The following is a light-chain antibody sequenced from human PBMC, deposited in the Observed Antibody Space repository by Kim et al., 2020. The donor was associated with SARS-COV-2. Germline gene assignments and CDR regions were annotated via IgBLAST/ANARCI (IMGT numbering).Light chain of an antibody. V-gene: IGKV1-33*01. CDR3: QQYDNLPGVIFT. CDR1: QDISNY. Sequence: DIQMTQSPSSLSASVGDRVTITCQASQDISNYLNWYQQKPGKAPKLLIYDASNLETGVPSRFSGSGSGTDFTFTISSLQPEDIATYYCQQYDNLPGVIFTFGPGTKVDIK. J-gene: IGKJ3*01. CDR2: DAS.